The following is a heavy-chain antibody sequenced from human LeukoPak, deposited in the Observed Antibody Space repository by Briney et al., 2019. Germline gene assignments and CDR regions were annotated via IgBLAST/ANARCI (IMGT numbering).Heavy chain of an antibody. CDR2: INPNSGGT. J-gene: IGHJ4*02. CDR1: GYTFTGHY. CDR3: ARAGSMIVVVKGYYFDY. Sequence: GASVKVSCKASGYTFTGHYMHWVRQAPGQGLEWMGWINPNSGGTNYAQKFQGRVTMTRDTSISTAYMELSRLRSDDTAVYYCARAGSMIVVVKGYYFDYWGQGTLVTVSS. V-gene: IGHV1-2*02. D-gene: IGHD3-22*01.